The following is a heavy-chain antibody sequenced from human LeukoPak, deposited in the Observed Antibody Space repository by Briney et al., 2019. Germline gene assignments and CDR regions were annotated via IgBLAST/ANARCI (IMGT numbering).Heavy chain of an antibody. CDR1: GFAFSSYG. D-gene: IGHD6-19*01. CDR3: ASEFRMGQSGWSGYFQL. J-gene: IGHJ1*01. V-gene: IGHV3-30*03. CDR2: ISYDGNIK. Sequence: GRSLRLSCAASGFAFSSYGMHWVRQAPGKGLELVALISYDGNIKYYADSVKGRFTISRDNSNNMLYLQVNSLRVEDTAVYHCASEFRMGQSGWSGYFQLWGQGTLATVSS.